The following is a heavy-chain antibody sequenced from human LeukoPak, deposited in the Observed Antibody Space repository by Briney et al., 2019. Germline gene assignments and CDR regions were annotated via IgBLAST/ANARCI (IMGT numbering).Heavy chain of an antibody. D-gene: IGHD2-15*01. Sequence: GGSLRLSCVASGFPFSSYWMTWVRQAPGKGLEWVANIKQDGSKKSYVDSVKGRFTISRDNSKNTLYLQMNSLRAEDTAVYYCAKPLPYCSGGSCYPKYYYYYYGMDVWGQGTTVTVSS. CDR1: GFPFSSYW. J-gene: IGHJ6*02. V-gene: IGHV3-7*03. CDR3: AKPLPYCSGGSCYPKYYYYYYGMDV. CDR2: IKQDGSKK.